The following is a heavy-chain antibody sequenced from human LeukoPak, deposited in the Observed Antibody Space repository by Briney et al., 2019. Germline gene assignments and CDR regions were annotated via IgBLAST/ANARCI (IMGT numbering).Heavy chain of an antibody. J-gene: IGHJ3*02. CDR3: ARTYYDILTGYHDAFDI. V-gene: IGHV4-31*03. D-gene: IGHD3-9*01. CDR1: GGSMTSGGYY. CDR2: IHSSGTT. Sequence: SQTLSLTCSVSGGSMTSGGYYWSWIRQLPGKGLEWIVYIHSSGTTYYNPSLRSRLTISLDTSKNQFSLKLSSVTAADTAVYYCARTYYDILTGYHDAFDIWGQGTMVTVSS.